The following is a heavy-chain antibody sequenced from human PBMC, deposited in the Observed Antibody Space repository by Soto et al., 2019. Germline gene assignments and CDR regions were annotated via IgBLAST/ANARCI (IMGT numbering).Heavy chain of an antibody. CDR3: ARVYCSGGSCYGIDY. CDR2: INPGGGT. Sequence: QVQLVQAGAEVKKPGASVKVSCKASGYTFTSYYVHWVRQAPGQGLEWMGIINPGGGTSYAQKFQGRVTMTRDTSTSTVYMELSSLRSEDTAVYYWARVYCSGGSCYGIDYWGQGTLVTVSS. CDR1: GYTFTSYY. J-gene: IGHJ4*02. V-gene: IGHV1-46*01. D-gene: IGHD2-15*01.